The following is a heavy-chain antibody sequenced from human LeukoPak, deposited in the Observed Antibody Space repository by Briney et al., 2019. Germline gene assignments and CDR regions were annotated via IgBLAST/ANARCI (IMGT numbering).Heavy chain of an antibody. J-gene: IGHJ4*02. D-gene: IGHD2-2*01. V-gene: IGHV1-69*05. CDR3: ARLGRCSSTSCPDY. Sequence: GASVKVSCKASGGTFISYAISGVRQAPGQGREWMGGIIPIFGTANYAQKFQGRVTITTDESTSTAYMELSSLRSEDTAVYYCARLGRCSSTSCPDYWGQGTLVTVSS. CDR2: IIPIFGTA. CDR1: GGTFISYA.